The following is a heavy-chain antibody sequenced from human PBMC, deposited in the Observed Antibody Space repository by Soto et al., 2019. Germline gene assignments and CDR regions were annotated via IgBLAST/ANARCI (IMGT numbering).Heavy chain of an antibody. V-gene: IGHV4-59*01. Sequence: QVQLQESGPGLVKPSETLSLTCTVSGGSISSYYWSWIRQRPGKGLEWIGYIDYSGSTNYNPSLKGRVTISVDTCKNQFSLKLSSVTAADTAVYYCARGRDSSSWYVYDYYYGMDVCGQGTTVTVSS. CDR2: IDYSGST. J-gene: IGHJ6*02. CDR3: ARGRDSSSWYVYDYYYGMDV. D-gene: IGHD6-13*01. CDR1: GGSISSYY.